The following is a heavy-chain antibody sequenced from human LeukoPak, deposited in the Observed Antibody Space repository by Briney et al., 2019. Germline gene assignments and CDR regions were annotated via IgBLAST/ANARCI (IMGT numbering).Heavy chain of an antibody. V-gene: IGHV3-23*01. J-gene: IGHJ4*02. CDR3: ARDLHYYGSGSYYKYFDY. CDR1: GFTFSSYA. D-gene: IGHD3-10*01. CDR2: ISGSGGST. Sequence: GGSLRLSCAASGFTFSSYAMSWVRQAPGKGLEWVSAISGSGGSTYYADSVKGRFTISRDNAKNSLYLQMNSLRAEDTAVYYCARDLHYYGSGSYYKYFDYWGQGTLVTVSS.